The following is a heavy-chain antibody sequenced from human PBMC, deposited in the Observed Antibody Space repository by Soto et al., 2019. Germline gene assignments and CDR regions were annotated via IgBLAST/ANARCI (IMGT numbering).Heavy chain of an antibody. CDR2: IYYSGST. CDR1: GGSISSGGYY. Sequence: PSETLSLTCTVSGGSISSGGYYWSWIRQHPGKGLEWIGYIYYSGSTYYNPSLKSRVTISVDTSKNQFSLKLSSVTAADTAVYYCARAEGGSISYYYGMDVWGQGTTVTVSS. D-gene: IGHD3-10*01. CDR3: ARAEGGSISYYYGMDV. V-gene: IGHV4-31*03. J-gene: IGHJ6*02.